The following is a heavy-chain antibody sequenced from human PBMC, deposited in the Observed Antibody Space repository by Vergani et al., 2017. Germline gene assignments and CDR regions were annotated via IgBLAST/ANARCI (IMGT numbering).Heavy chain of an antibody. CDR1: GFTFSSYA. CDR3: AKDGRENSDYGYFDY. V-gene: IGHV3-23*01. J-gene: IGHJ4*02. D-gene: IGHD4-17*01. Sequence: EVQLLESGGGLVQPGGSLRLSCAASGFTFSSYAMSWVRQVPGKGLEWVSGISGSGGNTYYANSVKGRFTISRDNSKNTLYLQMRSLRADDTAVYYCAKDGRENSDYGYFDYWGQVTLVTVSS. CDR2: ISGSGGNT.